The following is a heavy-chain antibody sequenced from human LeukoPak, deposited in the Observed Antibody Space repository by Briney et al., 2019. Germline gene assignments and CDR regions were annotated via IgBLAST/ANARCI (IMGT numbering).Heavy chain of an antibody. D-gene: IGHD3-22*01. CDR2: ISPNSGGT. CDR3: ARVAYPAGYYYDSRGWFDP. CDR1: GYTFTGYY. Sequence: GASVKVSCKASGYTFTGYYMHWVRQAPGQGLEWMGWISPNSGGTNYAQKFQGRVTMTRDTSISTAYMELSRLRSDDTAVYYCARVAYPAGYYYDSRGWFDPWGQGTLVTVSS. J-gene: IGHJ5*02. V-gene: IGHV1-2*02.